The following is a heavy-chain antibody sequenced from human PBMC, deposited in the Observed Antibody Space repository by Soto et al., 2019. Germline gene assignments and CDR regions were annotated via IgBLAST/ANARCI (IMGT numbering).Heavy chain of an antibody. J-gene: IGHJ4*02. CDR1: GFTFSSYA. Sequence: GGSLRLSCAASGFTFSSYAMHWVRQAPGKGLEWVAVISYDGSNKYYADSAKGRFTISRDNSKNTLYLQMNSLRAEDTAVYYCARDPPASYSSGWPGGYFDYWGQGTLVTVSS. CDR3: ARDPPASYSSGWPGGYFDY. CDR2: ISYDGSNK. V-gene: IGHV3-30-3*01. D-gene: IGHD6-19*01.